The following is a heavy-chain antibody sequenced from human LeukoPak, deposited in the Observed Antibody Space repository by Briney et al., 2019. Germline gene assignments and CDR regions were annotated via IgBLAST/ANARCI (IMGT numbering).Heavy chain of an antibody. J-gene: IGHJ4*02. V-gene: IGHV3-23*01. Sequence: GGSLRLSCAASGFTFNDYAMNWVRQAPGKGLEWVSTISGSGDITYYADSVKGRFTISRDNAQNSMYLQMNSLRAEDTAVYYCAVSYCTNGVCYNRYFDYWGQGTLVTVSS. CDR2: ISGSGDIT. CDR3: AVSYCTNGVCYNRYFDY. CDR1: GFTFNDYA. D-gene: IGHD2-8*01.